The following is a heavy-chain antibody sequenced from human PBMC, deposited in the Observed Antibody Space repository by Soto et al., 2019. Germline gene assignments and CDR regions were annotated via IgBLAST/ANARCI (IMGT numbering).Heavy chain of an antibody. V-gene: IGHV3-7*01. J-gene: IGHJ6*04. CDR1: GFTFSSYG. CDR3: ARDSPQMDV. Sequence: GSLRRSCAASGFTFSSYGMSWVRQAPGKGLEWVANIKQDGSEKYYVDSVKGRFTISRDNAKNSLYLQMNSLRAEDTAVYYCARDSPQMDVWGKGTTVTVSS. CDR2: IKQDGSEK.